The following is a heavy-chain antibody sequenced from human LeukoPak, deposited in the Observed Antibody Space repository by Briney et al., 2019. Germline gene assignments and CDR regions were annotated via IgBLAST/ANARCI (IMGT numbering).Heavy chain of an antibody. CDR1: RGSISSYY. CDR2: IYYSGST. Sequence: PSETLSLTCTASRGSISSYYWSWIRQPPGQGLEWIGYIYYSGSTDYNPSLKSRVNISVDTSKNQFSLKLSSVTAADTAVYYCARVRVSSGSHPWYFDYWGQGTLVTVSS. D-gene: IGHD3-22*01. CDR3: ARVRVSSGSHPWYFDY. J-gene: IGHJ4*02. V-gene: IGHV4-59*01.